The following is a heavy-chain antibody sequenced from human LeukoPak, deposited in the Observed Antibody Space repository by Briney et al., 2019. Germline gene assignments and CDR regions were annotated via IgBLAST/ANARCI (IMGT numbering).Heavy chain of an antibody. CDR1: GYSISSGYY. CDR2: IYHSGST. Sequence: PSETLSLTCTVSGYSISSGYYWGWIRQPPGKGLEWIGSIYHSGSTYYNPSLKSRVTISADTSKNQFSLKLSSVTAADTAVYYCARGERVGAWFDPWGQGTLVTVSS. CDR3: ARGERVGAWFDP. V-gene: IGHV4-38-2*02. J-gene: IGHJ5*02. D-gene: IGHD2-15*01.